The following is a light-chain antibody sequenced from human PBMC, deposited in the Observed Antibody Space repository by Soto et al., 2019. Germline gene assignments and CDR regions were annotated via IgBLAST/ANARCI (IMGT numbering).Light chain of an antibody. CDR2: TVS. V-gene: IGKV1-12*01. CDR3: QKGKTFPFS. J-gene: IGKJ3*01. CDR1: HGVSGW. Sequence: IQMTQSPRSVSASVGDTVTLSCQTSHGVSGWLAWYQQNPGKAPTLLIYTVSNLQSGVPSRFSGSGSGTDFSLNITDLRHADFATYFCQKGKTFPFSFGPGTKVEVK.